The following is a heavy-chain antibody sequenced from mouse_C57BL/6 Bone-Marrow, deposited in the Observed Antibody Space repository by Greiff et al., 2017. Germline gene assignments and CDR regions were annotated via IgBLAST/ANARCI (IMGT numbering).Heavy chain of an antibody. CDR3: ARIRDYGIYWYFDF. Sequence: LQQSGPGILQPSQTLSLTCSFSGFSLSTFGMGVGWIRQPSGKGLEWLAHIWWDDDKYYKPARKSRLSISKDTYQNKLFLKIANVDTADTATYYCARIRDYGIYWYFDFWGTGTTVTVSS. J-gene: IGHJ1*03. D-gene: IGHD1-1*01. V-gene: IGHV8-8*01. CDR2: IWWDDDK. CDR1: GFSLSTFGMG.